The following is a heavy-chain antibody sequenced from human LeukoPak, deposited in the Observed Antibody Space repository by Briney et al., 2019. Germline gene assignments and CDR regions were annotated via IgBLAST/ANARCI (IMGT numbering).Heavy chain of an antibody. CDR3: AKGMTPYYYGSGSYAIFDY. J-gene: IGHJ4*02. Sequence: GGSLRLSCAASGFTFYDYAMHWVRQAPGKGLEWVSGISWNSGSIVYADSVKGRFTISRDNAKNSLYLQMNSLRAEDTALYYCAKGMTPYYYGSGSYAIFDYGGQGTLVTVSS. CDR1: GFTFYDYA. CDR2: ISWNSGSI. V-gene: IGHV3-9*01. D-gene: IGHD3-10*01.